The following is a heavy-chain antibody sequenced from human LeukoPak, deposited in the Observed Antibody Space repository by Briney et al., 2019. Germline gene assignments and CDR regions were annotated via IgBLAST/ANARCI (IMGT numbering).Heavy chain of an antibody. V-gene: IGHV3-30*14. CDR2: ISYDGSNK. J-gene: IGHJ4*02. Sequence: GRSLRLSCAASGFTFSSYAMHWVRQAPGKGLEWVAVISYDGSNKYYADSVKGRFTISRDNSKNTLYLQMNSLRAEDTAVYYCARVFRSGGYFDYWGQGTLVTVSS. CDR3: ARVFRSGGYFDY. D-gene: IGHD3-10*01. CDR1: GFTFSSYA.